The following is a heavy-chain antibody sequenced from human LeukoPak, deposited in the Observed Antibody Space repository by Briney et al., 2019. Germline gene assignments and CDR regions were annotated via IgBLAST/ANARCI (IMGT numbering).Heavy chain of an antibody. J-gene: IGHJ4*02. CDR1: GGSFSGYY. V-gene: IGHV4-34*01. CDR2: INHSGST. Sequence: SETLSITCAVYGGSFSGYYWSWIRQPPGKGLEWIGEINHSGSTNYNPSLKSRVTISVDTSKNQFSLKLSSVTAADTAVYYCARGLGDGYFDYWGQGTLVTVSS. CDR3: ARGLGDGYFDY. D-gene: IGHD5-24*01.